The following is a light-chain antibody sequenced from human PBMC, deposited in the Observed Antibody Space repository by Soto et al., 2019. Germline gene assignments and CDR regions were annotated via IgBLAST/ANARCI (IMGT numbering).Light chain of an antibody. Sequence: QSALTQPASVSGSPGQSITISCTGTSSDVGGYNYVSWYQQHPGKAPKVMIYEVSNRPSGVSNRFSGSKSRNTASLTISGLQAEDEADYYCSSYTSSSTWVFGGGTKLTVL. J-gene: IGLJ3*02. CDR1: SSDVGGYNY. CDR3: SSYTSSSTWV. CDR2: EVS. V-gene: IGLV2-14*01.